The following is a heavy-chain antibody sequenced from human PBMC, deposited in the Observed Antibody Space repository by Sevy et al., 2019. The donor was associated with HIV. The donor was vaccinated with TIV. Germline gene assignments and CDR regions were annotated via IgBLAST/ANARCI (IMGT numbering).Heavy chain of an antibody. D-gene: IGHD3-10*01. J-gene: IGHJ4*02. CDR1: GGSFSGYY. CDR2: INHSGST. V-gene: IGHV4-34*01. CDR3: ARIYGSGSYYHPLDY. Sequence: SETLSLTCAVYGGSFSGYYWSWIRQPPGKGLEWIGEINHSGSTNYNPSLKSRVTISVDTSKNQFSLKLSSVTAADTAVYYCARIYGSGSYYHPLDYWGQGTLVTVSS.